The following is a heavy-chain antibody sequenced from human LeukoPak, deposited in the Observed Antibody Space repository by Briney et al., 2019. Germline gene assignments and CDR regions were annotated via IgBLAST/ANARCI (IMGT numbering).Heavy chain of an antibody. CDR3: ARDSDGYFDY. CDR1: GFTVSSNY. J-gene: IGHJ4*02. D-gene: IGHD2-15*01. CDR2: LYTDGIT. V-gene: IGHV3-53*01. Sequence: GGSLRLSCAASGFTVSSNYMSWVRQAPGKGLEWVSVLYTDGITYYAGSVQGRFTISRDNFKNTLFLQMNSLRAEDTAVYHRARDSDGYFDYWGQGTLVTVSS.